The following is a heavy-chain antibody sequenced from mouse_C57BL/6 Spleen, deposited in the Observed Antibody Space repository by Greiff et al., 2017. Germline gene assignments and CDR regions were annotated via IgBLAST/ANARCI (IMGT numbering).Heavy chain of an antibody. CDR2: IWGVGST. CDR3: ASGNYSNPFAY. J-gene: IGHJ3*01. D-gene: IGHD2-5*01. Sequence: VQGVESGPGLVAPSQSLSITCTVSGFSLTSYGVDWVRQSPGKGLEWLGVIWGVGSTNYNSALKSRLSISKDNSKSQVFLKMNSLQTDDTAMYYCASGNYSNPFAYWGQGTLVTVSA. CDR1: GFSLTSYG. V-gene: IGHV2-6*01.